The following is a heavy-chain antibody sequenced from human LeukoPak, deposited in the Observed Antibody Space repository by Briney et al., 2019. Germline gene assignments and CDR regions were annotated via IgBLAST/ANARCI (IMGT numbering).Heavy chain of an antibody. V-gene: IGHV3-33*01. CDR2: IRYDGSNK. CDR3: ARGADCSGSCRGAFDI. Sequence: GGSLRLSCAASGFTFSTYDMYWVRQAPGKGLEWVSIIRYDGSNKFYADSVKGRFTISRDNSKNTLYLQMNSLRAEDTAVYYCARGADCSGSCRGAFDIWGQGTMVTVSS. D-gene: IGHD2-15*01. J-gene: IGHJ3*02. CDR1: GFTFSTYD.